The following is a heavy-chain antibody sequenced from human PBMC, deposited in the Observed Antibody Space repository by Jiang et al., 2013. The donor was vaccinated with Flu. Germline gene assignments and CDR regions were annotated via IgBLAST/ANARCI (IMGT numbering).Heavy chain of an antibody. J-gene: IGHJ4*02. CDR1: GYTFTSYD. V-gene: IGHV1-8*01. D-gene: IGHD1-26*01. Sequence: VKKPGASVKVSCKASGYTFTSYDINWVRQATGQGLEWMGWMNPNSGNTGYAQKFQGRVTMTRNTSISTAYMELSSLRSEDTAVYYCARRAVDSGSYYHGYWGQGTLVTVSS. CDR3: ARRAVDSGSYYHGY. CDR2: MNPNSGNT.